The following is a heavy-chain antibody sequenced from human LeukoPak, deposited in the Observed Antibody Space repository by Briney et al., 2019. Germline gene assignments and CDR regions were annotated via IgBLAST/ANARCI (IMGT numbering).Heavy chain of an antibody. D-gene: IGHD3-10*01. V-gene: IGHV4-34*01. J-gene: IGHJ3*02. Sequence: SETLSLTCAVYGGSLSGYYWSWIRQPPGKGLEWIGEINHSGSTSYNSSLKSRVTISVDTSKNQFSLKLTSVTAADTAVFYCARHKTGARGFDIWGQGTMVTVSS. CDR3: ARHKTGARGFDI. CDR1: GGSLSGYY. CDR2: INHSGST.